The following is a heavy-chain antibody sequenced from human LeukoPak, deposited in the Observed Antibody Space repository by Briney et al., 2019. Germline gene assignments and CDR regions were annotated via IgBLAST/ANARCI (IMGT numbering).Heavy chain of an antibody. Sequence: LETLSLTCAVYGGSFSGYYWSWIRQPPGKGLEWIGEINHSGSTSYNPSLKRRVTISVDTYKNQFSMKLSSVTAADTAVYYCASVDGGVYGYWGQGTLVTVST. CDR2: INHSGST. D-gene: IGHD6-13*01. J-gene: IGHJ4*02. CDR3: ASVDGGVYGY. V-gene: IGHV4-34*01. CDR1: GGSFSGYY.